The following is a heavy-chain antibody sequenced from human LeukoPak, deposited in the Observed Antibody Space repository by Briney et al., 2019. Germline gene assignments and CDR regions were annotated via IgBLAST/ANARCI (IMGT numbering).Heavy chain of an antibody. CDR2: FDLEDGET. V-gene: IGHV1-24*01. D-gene: IGHD3-3*01. CDR3: ATGSLSVLRFLEWRGDY. Sequence: ASVKVSCKVSGYILTELSIHWVRQAPGKGLEWMGGFDLEDGETIYAQKFQGRVTMTEDTSTDTAYMELSSLRSEDTAVYYCATGSLSVLRFLEWRGDYWGQGTLVTVSS. CDR1: GYILTELS. J-gene: IGHJ4*02.